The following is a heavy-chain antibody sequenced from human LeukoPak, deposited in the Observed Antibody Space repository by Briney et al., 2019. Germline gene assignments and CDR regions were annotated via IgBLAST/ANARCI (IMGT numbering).Heavy chain of an antibody. V-gene: IGHV4-61*02. CDR1: GGSISSGSYY. Sequence: TSETLSLTCTVSGGSISSGSYYWSWIRQPAGKGLEWIGRIYTSGSTNYNPSLKSRVTISVDTSKNQFSLKLRSVTAADTAVYYCASLPSNTVTHDYWGQGTLVTVSS. CDR3: ASLPSNTVTHDY. J-gene: IGHJ4*02. D-gene: IGHD4-11*01. CDR2: IYTSGST.